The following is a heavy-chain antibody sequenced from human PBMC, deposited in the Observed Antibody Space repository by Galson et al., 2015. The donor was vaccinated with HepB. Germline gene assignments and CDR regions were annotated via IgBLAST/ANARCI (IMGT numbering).Heavy chain of an antibody. Sequence: ETLSLTCAVSGGSISSNNFWSWVRQPPGKGLEWIGEIRQSGSTDYNPSLKSRVSMSVDTSKNQFSLKLSSVTAADTALYYCARGGASRYSSWGQGTLVTVSS. J-gene: IGHJ5*02. V-gene: IGHV4-4*02. D-gene: IGHD5-12*01. CDR1: GGSISSNNF. CDR2: IRQSGST. CDR3: ARGGASRYSS.